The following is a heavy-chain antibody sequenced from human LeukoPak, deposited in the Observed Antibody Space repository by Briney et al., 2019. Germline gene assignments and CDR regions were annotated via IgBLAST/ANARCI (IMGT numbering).Heavy chain of an antibody. CDR2: IWYDGSNK. Sequence: GGSLRLSCAASGFTFSSYGMHWVRQAPGKGLEWVAVIWYDGSNKYYADSVKGRFTISRDNSKNTLYLQMNSLRAEDTAVYYCAKDWSRSEPGFCWGQGTLVTVSS. V-gene: IGHV3-30*02. CDR3: AKDWSRSEPGFC. J-gene: IGHJ4*02. D-gene: IGHD3-3*01. CDR1: GFTFSSYG.